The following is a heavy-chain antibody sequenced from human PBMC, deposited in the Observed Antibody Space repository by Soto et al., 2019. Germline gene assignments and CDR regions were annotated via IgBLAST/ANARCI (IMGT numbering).Heavy chain of an antibody. CDR3: ARENRDGAYGRFDS. D-gene: IGHD2-8*01. CDR2: VAYDGSNK. CDR1: GFKFRSYA. V-gene: IGHV3-30-3*01. Sequence: QVQLEESGGGVVQPGESLRLSCEASGFKFRSYAMHWVRQAPGKGLEWVGFVAYDGSNKNYADSGAGRFTISSDNSKNTVDVDITNVRPDDSAMYFCARENRDGAYGRFDSWGHATVVTVCS. J-gene: IGHJ4*01.